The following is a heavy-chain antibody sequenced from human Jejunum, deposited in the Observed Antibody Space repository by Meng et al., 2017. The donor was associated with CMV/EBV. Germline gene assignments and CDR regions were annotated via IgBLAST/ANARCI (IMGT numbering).Heavy chain of an antibody. CDR3: ARCSGWMLDY. J-gene: IGHJ4*02. D-gene: IGHD6-19*01. Sequence: LQEWAPVLGEPSENLSLTCTISGVAISHYYWPCIRQPQGKGLEWSVYVYSSGSTNYHPALKSRITISLDASKNQFSQSLTSVTAADTADYSCARCSGWMLDYWGQGTLVTVSS. CDR2: VYSSGST. V-gene: IGHV4-59*12. CDR1: GVAISHYY.